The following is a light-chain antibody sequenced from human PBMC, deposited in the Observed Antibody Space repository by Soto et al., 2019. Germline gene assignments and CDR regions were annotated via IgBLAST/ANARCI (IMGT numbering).Light chain of an antibody. CDR2: EVT. CDR3: SSYAASNNFYFV. Sequence: SALPQPPSASGSPGQSVTVSCTGTSSDVGGYNYVSWYQQYPGRAPKLMIYEVTKRPSGVPDRFSGSKSGNTASLTVSGLQAEDEADYYCSSYAASNNFYFVFGGGTQLTVL. CDR1: SSDVGGYNY. J-gene: IGLJ3*02. V-gene: IGLV2-8*01.